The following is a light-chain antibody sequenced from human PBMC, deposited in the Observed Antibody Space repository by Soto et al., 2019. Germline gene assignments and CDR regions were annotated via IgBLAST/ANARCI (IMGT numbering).Light chain of an antibody. CDR3: QQYNNWPWT. CDR1: QSVSSY. J-gene: IGKJ1*01. CDR2: DAS. Sequence: EIVLTQSPATLSLSPGERATLSCRASQSVSSYLAWYQQKPGQAPRLLIYDASNRATGIPARFSGSGSGTDFTLTISSLQSEDFAVYDGQQYNNWPWTFGQGTKVDIK. V-gene: IGKV3-11*01.